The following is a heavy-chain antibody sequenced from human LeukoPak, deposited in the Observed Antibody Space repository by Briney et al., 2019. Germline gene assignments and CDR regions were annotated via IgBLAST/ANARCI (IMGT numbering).Heavy chain of an antibody. Sequence: SGGSLRLSCAASGFIFSSYSMNWVRQAPGKGLEWVSSISATGNYIYYADSVKGRFTISRDNAKNSLYLQMNSLRAEDTAVYYCARDYYDSSGQLHAGAHAFDIWGQGTMVTVSS. V-gene: IGHV3-21*01. CDR2: ISATGNYI. CDR3: ARDYYDSSGQLHAGAHAFDI. D-gene: IGHD3-22*01. J-gene: IGHJ3*02. CDR1: GFIFSSYS.